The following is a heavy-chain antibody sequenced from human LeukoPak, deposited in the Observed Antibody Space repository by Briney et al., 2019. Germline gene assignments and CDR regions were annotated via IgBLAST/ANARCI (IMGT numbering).Heavy chain of an antibody. CDR1: GFIFSNDW. CDR2: INQNGGVT. J-gene: IGHJ4*02. CDR3: ASTDDAAAGPN. Sequence: GGSVRLSCAASGFIFSNDWMTWVRQAPGKGLEWVANINQNGGVTFYADPVKGRFTISRDNAKNSLYLQMNTLSVEDTAVYYCASTDDAAAGPNWGQGTLVTVSS. V-gene: IGHV3-7*01. D-gene: IGHD6-25*01.